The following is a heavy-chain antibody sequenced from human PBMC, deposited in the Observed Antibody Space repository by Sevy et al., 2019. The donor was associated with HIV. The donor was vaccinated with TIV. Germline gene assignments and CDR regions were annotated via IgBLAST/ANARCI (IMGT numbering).Heavy chain of an antibody. Sequence: GGSLRLSCAASGFTFSRFWMSWVRQAPGKGLEWVAVIWYDGTNKEYADSVKGRFTISRDNSKNTLYLQMNSLRAEDTAVYYCAREDIRVAGIGYYFHSWGQGTLVTVSS. V-gene: IGHV3-33*08. CDR3: AREDIRVAGIGYYFHS. CDR2: IWYDGTNK. CDR1: GFTFSRFW. J-gene: IGHJ4*02. D-gene: IGHD6-19*01.